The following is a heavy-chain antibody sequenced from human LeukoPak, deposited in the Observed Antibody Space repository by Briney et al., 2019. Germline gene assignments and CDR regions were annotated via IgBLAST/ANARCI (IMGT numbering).Heavy chain of an antibody. CDR1: GGSFSGYY. D-gene: IGHD3-10*01. CDR2: IYYSGST. CDR3: ARAGGDYYGSGSYYTNYYYGMDV. V-gene: IGHV4-30-4*08. J-gene: IGHJ6*04. Sequence: PSETLSLTCAVYGGSFSGYYWSWIRQPPGKGLEWIGYIYYSGSTYYNPSLKSRVTISVDTSKNQFSLKLSSVTAADTAVYYCARAGGDYYGSGSYYTNYYYGMDVWGKGTTVTVSS.